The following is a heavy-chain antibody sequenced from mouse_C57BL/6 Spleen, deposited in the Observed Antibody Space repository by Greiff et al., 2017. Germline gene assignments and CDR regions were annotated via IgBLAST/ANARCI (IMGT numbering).Heavy chain of an antibody. CDR1: GFNIKDDY. Sequence: VQLQQSGAELVRPGASVKLSCTASGFNIKDDYMHWVKQRPEQGLEWIGWLDPENGDTEYASKFQGKATITADTSSNTAYLQLSSLTSEDTAVYYGTTGPIYDGYDDYWGQGTTLTVSS. CDR2: LDPENGDT. CDR3: TTGPIYDGYDDY. D-gene: IGHD2-3*01. J-gene: IGHJ2*01. V-gene: IGHV14-4*01.